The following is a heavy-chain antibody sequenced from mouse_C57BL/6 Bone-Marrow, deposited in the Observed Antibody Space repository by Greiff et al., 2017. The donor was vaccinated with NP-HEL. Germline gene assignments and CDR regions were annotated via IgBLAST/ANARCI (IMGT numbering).Heavy chain of an antibody. CDR3: AREGITTVVAWYFDV. CDR2: ISYDGSN. V-gene: IGHV3-6*01. J-gene: IGHJ1*03. Sequence: VQLKESGPGLVKPSQSLSLTCSVTGYSITSGYYWNWIRQFPGNKLEWMGYISYDGSNNYNPSLKNRISITRDTSKNQFFLKLNSVTTEDTATYYCAREGITTVVAWYFDVWGTGTTVTVSS. D-gene: IGHD1-1*01. CDR1: GYSITSGYY.